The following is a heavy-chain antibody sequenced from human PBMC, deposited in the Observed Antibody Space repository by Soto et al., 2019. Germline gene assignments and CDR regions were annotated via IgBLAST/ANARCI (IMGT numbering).Heavy chain of an antibody. CDR2: IYPGDSDT. D-gene: IGHD3-3*01. CDR3: ARLGPYDFWSGYYKGSYYYMDV. CDR1: GYSFTSYW. J-gene: IGHJ6*03. Sequence: GESLKISCKGSGYSFTSYWIGWVRQMPGKGLEWMGIIYPGDSDTRYSPSFQGQVTISADKSISTAYLQWSSLKASDTAMYYCARLGPYDFWSGYYKGSYYYMDVWGKGTTVTVS. V-gene: IGHV5-51*01.